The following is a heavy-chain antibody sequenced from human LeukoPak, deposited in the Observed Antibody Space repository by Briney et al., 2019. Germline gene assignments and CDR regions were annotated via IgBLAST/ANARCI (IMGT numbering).Heavy chain of an antibody. CDR3: ARTYFDRTVDV. CDR2: INPSGGTT. CDR1: GYTFTSYY. V-gene: IGHV1-46*01. D-gene: IGHD3-9*01. J-gene: IGHJ6*02. Sequence: ASVKGSFKASGYTFTSYYMHWVRQAPGQGLEWMGIINPSGGTTGYAQKFQGRVTMTRDTSTSTIYMELSSLRSEDTAVYYCARTYFDRTVDVWGQGTTVTVSS.